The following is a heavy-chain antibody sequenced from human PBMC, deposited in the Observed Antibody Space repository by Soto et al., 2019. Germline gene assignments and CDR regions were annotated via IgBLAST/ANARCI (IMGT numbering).Heavy chain of an antibody. CDR3: ARDPREWELLPSPTDY. J-gene: IGHJ4*02. D-gene: IGHD1-26*01. V-gene: IGHV3-33*01. Sequence: GGSLRLSCAASGFTFSSYGMHWVRQAPGKGLEWVAVIWYDGSNKYYADSVKGRFTISRDNSKNTLYLQMNSLRAEDTAVYYCARDPREWELLPSPTDYWGQGTLVTVSS. CDR2: IWYDGSNK. CDR1: GFTFSSYG.